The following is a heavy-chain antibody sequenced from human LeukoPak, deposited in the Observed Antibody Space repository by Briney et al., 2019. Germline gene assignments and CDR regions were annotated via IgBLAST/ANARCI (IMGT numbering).Heavy chain of an antibody. Sequence: GMSLRLSCAASGFTFSSYGMSWVRQAPGKGLEWVSAISGSGGSTYYADSVKGRFTISRDNSKNTLYLQMNSLRAEDTAVYYCAKDKTGREFYYFDYWGQGTLVTVSS. CDR2: ISGSGGST. J-gene: IGHJ4*02. D-gene: IGHD3-10*01. CDR3: AKDKTGREFYYFDY. V-gene: IGHV3-23*01. CDR1: GFTFSSYG.